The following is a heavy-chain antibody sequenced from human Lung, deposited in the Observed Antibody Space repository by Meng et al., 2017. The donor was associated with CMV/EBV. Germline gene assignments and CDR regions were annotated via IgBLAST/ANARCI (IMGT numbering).Heavy chain of an antibody. V-gene: IGHV1-46*01. CDR2: INPSGGDT. CDR3: ARANYFERFDP. Sequence: SCKASGYTFTTYYLHWVRQAPGQGLEWMGIINPSGGDTSYAQRFQGRVTMTRDTSTSTVYMELSSLRSEDTAMYYCARANYFERFDPWGQGTLVTVSS. D-gene: IGHD2/OR15-2a*01. J-gene: IGHJ5*02. CDR1: GYTFTTYY.